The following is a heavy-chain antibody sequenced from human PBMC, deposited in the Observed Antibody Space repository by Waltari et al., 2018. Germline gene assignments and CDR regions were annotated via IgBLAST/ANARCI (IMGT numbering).Heavy chain of an antibody. CDR2: ISYDGSNK. CDR3: ARDESRDAFDI. J-gene: IGHJ3*02. Sequence: QVQLVESGGGVVQPGRSLRLSCAAYGFTFSSYAMHWVRQAPDKGLEWVAVISYDGSNKYYADSVKGRFTISRDNSKNTLYLQMNSLRAEDTAVYYCARDESRDAFDIWGQGTMVTVSS. CDR1: GFTFSSYA. V-gene: IGHV3-30-3*01.